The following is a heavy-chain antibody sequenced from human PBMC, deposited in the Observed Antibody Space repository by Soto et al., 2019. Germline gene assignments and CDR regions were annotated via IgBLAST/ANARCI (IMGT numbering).Heavy chain of an antibody. CDR2: IIPIFGTA. CDR3: ARAYCSSTSCYTSYYYYYGMDV. V-gene: IGHV1-69*06. D-gene: IGHD2-2*02. Sequence: GASVKVSCKASGGTFSSYAISWVRQAPGQGLEWMGGIIPIFGTANYAQKFQGRVTITADKSTSTAYMELSSLRSEDTAVYYCARAYCSSTSCYTSYYYYYGMDVWGQGTTVTVSS. J-gene: IGHJ6*02. CDR1: GGTFSSYA.